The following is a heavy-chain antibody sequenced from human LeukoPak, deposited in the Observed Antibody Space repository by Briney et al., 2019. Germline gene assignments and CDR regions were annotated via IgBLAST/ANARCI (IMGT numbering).Heavy chain of an antibody. V-gene: IGHV3-7*01. Sequence: GGSLRLSCAASGFTFSSYWMSWVRRAPGKGLEWVANIKQDGSEKYYVDSVKGRFTISRDNAKNSLYLQMNSLRAEDTAVYYCARDYYGDYTNWFDPWGQGTLVTVSS. CDR3: ARDYYGDYTNWFDP. CDR1: GFTFSSYW. CDR2: IKQDGSEK. J-gene: IGHJ5*02. D-gene: IGHD4-17*01.